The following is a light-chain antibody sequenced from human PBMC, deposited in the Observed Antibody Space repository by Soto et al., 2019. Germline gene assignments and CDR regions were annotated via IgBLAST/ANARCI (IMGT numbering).Light chain of an antibody. CDR1: QSVSIGY. CDR2: GAR. J-gene: IGKJ1*01. CDR3: QQYGTSPWT. Sequence: VLTQSPSTLSSSPGESATLSCRASQSVSIGYLDWFKQDPGQGPRLLSYGARARATGVRDRGSASGSGTDFSLTISRLEHEDFAVYYCQQYGTSPWTFGQGSKVDIK. V-gene: IGKV3-20*01.